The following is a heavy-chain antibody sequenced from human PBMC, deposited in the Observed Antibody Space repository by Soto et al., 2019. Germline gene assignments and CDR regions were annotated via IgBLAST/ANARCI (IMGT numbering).Heavy chain of an antibody. CDR2: ISADGRDL. D-gene: IGHD2-15*01. CDR1: GFTLGAYV. Sequence: QVQLVESGGGVVQPGGSVRLSCTASGFTLGAYVMHWVRQAQGQGPEWLAAISADGRDLFYAASVEGRFTISRDNSKNTLFLQMNSLTSEDTSVYSCAKSVPDPACRGGGCHRTFDYWGQGTLVTVSA. V-gene: IGHV3-30*18. CDR3: AKSVPDPACRGGGCHRTFDY. J-gene: IGHJ4*02.